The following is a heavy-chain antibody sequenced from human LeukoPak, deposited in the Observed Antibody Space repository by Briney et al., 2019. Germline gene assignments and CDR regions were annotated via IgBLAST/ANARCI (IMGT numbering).Heavy chain of an antibody. J-gene: IGHJ6*03. CDR2: IYYSGST. D-gene: IGHD5/OR15-5a*01. Sequence: SETLSLTCTVSGGSISSHSWSWIRQPPGKGLEWIGYIYYSGSTNYNPSLKSRVTISVDTSKNQFSLKLSSVTAADTAVYYCARVYTTPLYYSSYYLDVWGKGTTVTASS. CDR3: ARVYTTPLYYSSYYLDV. CDR1: GGSISSHS. V-gene: IGHV4-59*11.